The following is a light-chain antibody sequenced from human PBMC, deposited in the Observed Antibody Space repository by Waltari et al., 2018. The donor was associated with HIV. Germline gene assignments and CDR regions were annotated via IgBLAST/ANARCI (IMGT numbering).Light chain of an antibody. J-gene: IGKJ2*01. CDR3: QQYFTIPYT. CDR1: KTVLYRSTTKNH. Sequence: DIVMTQSPDSLTVSLGERATINCKSSKTVLYRSTTKNHLAWYQQKPGQPPKLLFYWASTRRSGVPARFSGIGSGTDFTLTISSLQTEDVAVYFCQQYFTIPYTFGQGTKLQIK. V-gene: IGKV4-1*01. CDR2: WAS.